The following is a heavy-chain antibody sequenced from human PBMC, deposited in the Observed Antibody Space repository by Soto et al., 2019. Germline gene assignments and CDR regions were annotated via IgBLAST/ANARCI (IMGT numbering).Heavy chain of an antibody. D-gene: IGHD3-10*01. V-gene: IGHV3-23*01. CDR2: ISGSGGST. Sequence: GGSLRLSCAASGFTFSSYAMSWVRQAPGKGLEWVSAISGSGGSTYYADSVKGRFTISRDNSKNTLYLQMNSLRAEDTAVYYCAKGPLLSVWFGELLYFDYWGQGTLVTVSS. CDR3: AKGPLLSVWFGELLYFDY. CDR1: GFTFSSYA. J-gene: IGHJ4*02.